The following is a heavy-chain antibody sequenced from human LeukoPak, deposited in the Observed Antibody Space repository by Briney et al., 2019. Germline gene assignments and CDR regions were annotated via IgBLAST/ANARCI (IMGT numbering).Heavy chain of an antibody. V-gene: IGHV1-24*01. CDR1: GYTLTELS. CDR2: FDPEDGET. CDR3: AVYSGSRDYYYYYMDV. D-gene: IGHD1-26*01. J-gene: IGHJ6*03. Sequence: ASVKVSCKVSGYTLTELSMHWVRQAPGKGLEWMGGFDPEDGETTYAQKFQGRVTMTEDTSTDTAYMELSSLRSEDTAVYYCAVYSGSRDYYYYYMDVWGKGTTVTVSS.